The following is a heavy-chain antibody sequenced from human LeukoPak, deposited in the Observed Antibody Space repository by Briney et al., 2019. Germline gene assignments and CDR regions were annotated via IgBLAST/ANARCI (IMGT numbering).Heavy chain of an antibody. V-gene: IGHV4-34*01. Sequence: PSETLSLTCAVYGGSFSGYYWSWIRQPPGKRLEWIGEINHSGSTNYNPSLKSRVTISVDTSKNQFSLKLSSVTAADTAVYYCARIHRYCSGGACYVLDNWGQGTLVAVSS. CDR3: ARIHRYCSGGACYVLDN. D-gene: IGHD2-15*01. J-gene: IGHJ4*02. CDR2: INHSGST. CDR1: GGSFSGYY.